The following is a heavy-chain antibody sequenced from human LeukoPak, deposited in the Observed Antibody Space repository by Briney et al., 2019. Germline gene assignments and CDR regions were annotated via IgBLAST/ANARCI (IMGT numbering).Heavy chain of an antibody. J-gene: IGHJ3*02. D-gene: IGHD2-15*01. CDR2: IYYSGST. CDR3: DLGGVAATGNLGAFDI. V-gene: IGHV4-34*01. Sequence: SETLSLTCAVYGGSFSGYYWSWIRQPPGKGLEWIGSIYYSGSTYYNPSLKSRVTISVDTSKNQFSLKLSSVTTADTAVYYCDLGGVAATGNLGAFDIWGQGTMVTVSS. CDR1: GGSFSGYY.